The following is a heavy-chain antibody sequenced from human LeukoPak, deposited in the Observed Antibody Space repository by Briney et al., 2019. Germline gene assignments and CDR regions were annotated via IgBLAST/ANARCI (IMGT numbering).Heavy chain of an antibody. Sequence: GGSLRLSCAASGFTFSSYWMSWVRQAPGKGLEWVANIKQDGSEKYYVDSVKGRFTISRDNAKNSLYLQMNGLRAEDTAVYYCARGNDYGDSHRGSFDIWGQGTMVIVFS. CDR1: GFTFSSYW. CDR2: IKQDGSEK. CDR3: ARGNDYGDSHRGSFDI. D-gene: IGHD4-17*01. V-gene: IGHV3-7*03. J-gene: IGHJ3*02.